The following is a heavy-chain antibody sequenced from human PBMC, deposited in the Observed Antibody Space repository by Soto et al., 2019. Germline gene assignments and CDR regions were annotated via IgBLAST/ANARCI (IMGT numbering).Heavy chain of an antibody. V-gene: IGHV6-1*01. D-gene: IGHD6-19*01. CDR2: TYYRSKWYK. CDR3: ARGDSSGWSRGGFDY. J-gene: IGHJ4*02. CDR1: GDSVSSNSAA. Sequence: SPTLSLTCAISGDSVSSNSAAWNWIRQSPSRGLEWLGRTYYRSKWYKDYAVSVKSRITINPDTSKKQFSLQLNSVTPEDTAVYYCARGDSSGWSRGGFDYWGQGTLVTVSS.